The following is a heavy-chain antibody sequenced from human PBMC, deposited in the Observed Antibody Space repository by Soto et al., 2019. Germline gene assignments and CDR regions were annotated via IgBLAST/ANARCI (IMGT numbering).Heavy chain of an antibody. V-gene: IGHV3-30-3*01. CDR3: AKNQGVELVPLATVDWFDP. CDR1: GFTFSSYA. J-gene: IGHJ5*02. CDR2: ISYDGSNK. D-gene: IGHD1-26*01. Sequence: GGSLRLSCAASGFTFSSYAMHWVRQAPGKGLEWVAVISYDGSNKYYADSVKGRFTISRDNSKSTVYLELNNLSAEDTAVYHCAKNQGVELVPLATVDWFDPWGQGSVVTVSS.